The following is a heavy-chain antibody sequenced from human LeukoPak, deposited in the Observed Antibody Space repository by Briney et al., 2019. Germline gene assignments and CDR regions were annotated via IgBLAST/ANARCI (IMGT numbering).Heavy chain of an antibody. CDR3: ARISPRMIAARPNWFDP. J-gene: IGHJ5*02. V-gene: IGHV4-34*01. CDR2: INHSGST. D-gene: IGHD6-6*01. Sequence: SETLSLTCAVYGGSFSGYYWSWIRQPPGKGLEWIGEINHSGSTNYNPSIKSRVTISVDTSKNQFSLKLSSVTAADTAVYYCARISPRMIAARPNWFDPWGQGTLVTVSS. CDR1: GGSFSGYY.